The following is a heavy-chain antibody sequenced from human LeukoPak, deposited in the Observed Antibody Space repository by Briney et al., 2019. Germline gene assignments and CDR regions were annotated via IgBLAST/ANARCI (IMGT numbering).Heavy chain of an antibody. D-gene: IGHD2-15*01. CDR3: ARLVVAAALSYFDY. CDR1: GGSISSSNW. V-gene: IGHV4-4*02. CDR2: IYHSGST. Sequence: SGTLSLTCAVSGGSISSSNWWSWVRQPPGKGLEWIGEIYHSGSTNYNPSLKSRVTISVDKSKNQFSLKLSSVTAADTAVYYCARLVVAAALSYFDYWGQGTLVTVSS. J-gene: IGHJ4*02.